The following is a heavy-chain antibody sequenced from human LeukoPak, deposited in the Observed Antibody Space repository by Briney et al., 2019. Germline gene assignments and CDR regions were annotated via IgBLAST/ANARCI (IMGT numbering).Heavy chain of an antibody. CDR1: SGSINSGAHY. J-gene: IGHJ4*02. V-gene: IGHV4-30-4*01. D-gene: IGHD4-23*01. CDR2: ISYSGST. CDR3: ARYYGGNSNFDY. Sequence: SETLSLTCTVSSGSINSGAHYWSWVRQPPGKGLEWIGYISYSGSTYYNPSLKSRVTISVDTSKNQFSLKLSSVTAADTAVYYCARYYGGNSNFDYWGQGTLVTVSS.